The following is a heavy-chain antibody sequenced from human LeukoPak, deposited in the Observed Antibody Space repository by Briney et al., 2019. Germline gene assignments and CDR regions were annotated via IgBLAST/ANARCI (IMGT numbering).Heavy chain of an antibody. V-gene: IGHV3-23*01. CDR3: AKGWFGEDWLSKD. D-gene: IGHD3-10*01. Sequence: GGSLRLSRAASGFTFSSYAMSWVRQAPGKGLDWISTISGSGGSTYYADSVKGRFTISRDNSKNTLYLQMNSLRAEDTAVYYCAKGWFGEDWLSKDWGQGTLVTVSS. J-gene: IGHJ4*02. CDR1: GFTFSSYA. CDR2: ISGSGGST.